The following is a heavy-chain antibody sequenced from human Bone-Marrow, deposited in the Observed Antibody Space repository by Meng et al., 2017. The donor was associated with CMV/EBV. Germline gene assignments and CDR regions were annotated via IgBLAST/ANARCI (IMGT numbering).Heavy chain of an antibody. CDR2: INHSGST. CDR3: ARGSVVTPFDY. V-gene: IGHV4-34*01. J-gene: IGHJ4*02. CDR1: GGSFSGYY. Sequence: LPCAVYGGSFSGYYWSWIRQPPGKGLEWIGEINHSGSTNYNPSLKSRVTISVDTSKNQFSLKLSSVTAADTAVYYCARGSVVTPFDYWGQGTLVTVSS. D-gene: IGHD4-23*01.